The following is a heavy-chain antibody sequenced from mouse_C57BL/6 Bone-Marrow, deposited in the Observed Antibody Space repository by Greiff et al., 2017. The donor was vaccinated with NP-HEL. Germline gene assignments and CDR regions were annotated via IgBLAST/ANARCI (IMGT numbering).Heavy chain of an antibody. Sequence: QVQLQQPGAELVKPGASVKLSCKASGYTFTSYWMHWVKQRPGQGLEWIGMIRPNSGSTNYNEKFKSKATLTVDRSSSTAYMQLSSLTSEDSAVYYCAPYGSYAMDYWGQGTSVTVSS. CDR3: APYGSYAMDY. D-gene: IGHD2-2*01. CDR1: GYTFTSYW. J-gene: IGHJ4*01. V-gene: IGHV1-64*01. CDR2: IRPNSGST.